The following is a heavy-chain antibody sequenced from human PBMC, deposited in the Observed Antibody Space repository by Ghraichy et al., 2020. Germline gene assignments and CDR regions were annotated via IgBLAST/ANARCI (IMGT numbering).Heavy chain of an antibody. CDR3: AREVGLQLWSTEKHDAFDI. V-gene: IGHV3-74*01. D-gene: IGHD5-18*01. CDR2: INSDRSST. Sequence: GGSLRLSCAASGFTFSSYWMHWVRQAPGKGLVWVSRINSDRSSTSYADSVKGRFTISRDNAKNTLYLQMNSLRAEDTAVYYCAREVGLQLWSTEKHDAFDIWGQGTMVTVSS. CDR1: GFTFSSYW. J-gene: IGHJ3*02.